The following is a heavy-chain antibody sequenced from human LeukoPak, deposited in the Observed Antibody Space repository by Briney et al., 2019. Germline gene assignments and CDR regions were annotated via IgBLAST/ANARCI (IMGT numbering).Heavy chain of an antibody. Sequence: GGSLRLSWAASGFTFSSYAMSWVRQAPAKGLEWVSAISGRGGSTYYADSVKGRFTISTDNSKNTLYLQTNSLRAGDTAVYFCAKSSGRDGSLWGQGTLVTVSS. CDR2: ISGRGGST. CDR3: AKSSGRDGSL. J-gene: IGHJ4*02. D-gene: IGHD5-24*01. CDR1: GFTFSSYA. V-gene: IGHV3-23*01.